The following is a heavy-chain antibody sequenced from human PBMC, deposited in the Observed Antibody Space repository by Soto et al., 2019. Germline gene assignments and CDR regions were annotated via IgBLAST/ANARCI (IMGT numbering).Heavy chain of an antibody. J-gene: IGHJ3*02. D-gene: IGHD3-10*01. V-gene: IGHV1-18*01. CDR3: ARVYYDVSGPLARYDAFDS. Sequence: GASVKVSCKASGYTFTSYGISWVRQAPGQGLEWMGWISAYNGNTNYAQKLQGRVTMTTDTSTSTAYMELRSLRSDDTAVYYCARVYYDVSGPLARYDAFDSWGKGTMVTVAS. CDR2: ISAYNGNT. CDR1: GYTFTSYG.